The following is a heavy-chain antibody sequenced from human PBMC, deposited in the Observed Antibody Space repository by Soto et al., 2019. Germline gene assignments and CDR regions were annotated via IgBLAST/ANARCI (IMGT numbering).Heavy chain of an antibody. D-gene: IGHD3-9*01. CDR3: AGQWSAGYGAFEP. Sequence: QVQLQESGPGLVKPSGTLSLTCAVSGGSVNNDKWWSWVRQPPGKGLEWIGEIHSSGITNYNPSLKRRASIFVDKFKNQFSVTLTSVTAADTAVYFCAGQWSAGYGAFEPWGQGTLVTVSS. J-gene: IGHJ5*02. CDR1: GGSVNNDKW. V-gene: IGHV4-4*02. CDR2: IHSSGIT.